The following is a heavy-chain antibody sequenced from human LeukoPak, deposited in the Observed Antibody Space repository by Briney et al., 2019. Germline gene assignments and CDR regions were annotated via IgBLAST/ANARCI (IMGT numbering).Heavy chain of an antibody. Sequence: PSETLSLTCTVSGGSISSGSYYWSWIRQPAGKGLEGIGRIYTSGSTNYNPSLKSRVTISVDTSKNQFSLKLSSVTAADTAVYYCARGYCSSTSCYEKWFDPWGQGTLVTVSS. CDR1: GGSISSGSYY. D-gene: IGHD2-2*01. CDR3: ARGYCSSTSCYEKWFDP. V-gene: IGHV4-61*02. J-gene: IGHJ5*02. CDR2: IYTSGST.